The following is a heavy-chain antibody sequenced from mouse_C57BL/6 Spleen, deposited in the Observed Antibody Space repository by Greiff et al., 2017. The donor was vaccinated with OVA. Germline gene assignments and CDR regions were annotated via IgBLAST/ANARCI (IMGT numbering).Heavy chain of an antibody. V-gene: IGHV5-16*01. CDR2: INYDGSST. CDR3: ASGSPAWFAY. J-gene: IGHJ3*01. CDR1: GFTFSDYY. D-gene: IGHD1-1*01. Sequence: EVKLVESEGGLVQPGSSMKLSCTASGFTFSDYYMAWVRQVPEKGLEWVANINYDGSSTYYLDSLKSRFIISRDNAKNILYLQMSSLKSEDTATYYCASGSPAWFAYWGQGTLVTVSA.